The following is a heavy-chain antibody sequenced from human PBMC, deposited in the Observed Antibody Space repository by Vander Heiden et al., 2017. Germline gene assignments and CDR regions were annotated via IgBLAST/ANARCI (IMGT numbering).Heavy chain of an antibody. J-gene: IGHJ4*02. D-gene: IGHD3-10*01. CDR1: RDPFTSYF. Sequence: QVQLVPSGAVAQEPGASVQVSCNVSRDPFTSYFMHWVRQGPGQGLEWMGLINPSTGSTTDAQKCQGRVTMTRDTSTSTVYMELSSLRSEDTAVYYCARAYGSGSYYAYWGQGTLVTVSS. CDR3: ARAYGSGSYYAY. CDR2: INPSTGST. V-gene: IGHV1-46*01.